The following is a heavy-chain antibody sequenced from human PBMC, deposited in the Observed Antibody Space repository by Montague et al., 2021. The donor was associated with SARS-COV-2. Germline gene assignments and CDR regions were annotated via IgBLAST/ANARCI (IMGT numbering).Heavy chain of an antibody. V-gene: IGHV4-59*01. CDR1: GGSTNYYY. CDR2: IYYSCST. J-gene: IGHJ6*02. D-gene: IGHD2-8*01. CDR3: ARVAGYCTNGVCQTDYYCGLDV. Sequence: SETLSLTCIVSGGSTNYYYCIWIRQSPGKGLELIWYIYYSCSTNYNPSLKSRVTITIYRSKNQFSLKLRSVTAADTDVYYYARVAGYCTNGVCQTDYYCGLDVWGQGTLVTVSS.